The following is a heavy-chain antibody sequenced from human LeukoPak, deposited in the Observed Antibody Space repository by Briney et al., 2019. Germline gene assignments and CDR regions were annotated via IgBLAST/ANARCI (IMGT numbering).Heavy chain of an antibody. Sequence: GGSLRLSCAASGFTFSSYSMNWVRQAPGKGLEWVSYISSSSSTIYYADSVKGRFTISRDNSKNTLYLLMNSLRAEDTAVYYCAKPIGCSTQLLCGVSLSEGMDVWGQGTTVTVSS. D-gene: IGHD2-2*01. CDR3: AKPIGCSTQLLCGVSLSEGMDV. CDR2: ISSSSSTI. V-gene: IGHV3-48*01. CDR1: GFTFSSYS. J-gene: IGHJ6*02.